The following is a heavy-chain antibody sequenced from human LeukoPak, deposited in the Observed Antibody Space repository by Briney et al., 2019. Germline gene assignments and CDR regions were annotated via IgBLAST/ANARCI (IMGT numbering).Heavy chain of an antibody. CDR1: GFTFSSYW. CDR3: VREYSSSSGRAFDI. Sequence: GGSLRLSCAASGFTFSSYWMHWLRQAPGKGLVWFSRISTDGSSTNSADSVKGRLTISRDNAKNTLYLQMNSLRAEDMAVYYCVREYSSSSGRAFDIWGQGTMVTVSP. D-gene: IGHD6-6*01. CDR2: ISTDGSST. V-gene: IGHV3-74*01. J-gene: IGHJ3*02.